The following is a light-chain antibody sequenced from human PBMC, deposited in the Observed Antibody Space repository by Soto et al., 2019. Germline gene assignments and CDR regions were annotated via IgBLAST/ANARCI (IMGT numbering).Light chain of an antibody. CDR2: DAS. CDR1: QNVYNN. V-gene: IGKV3-15*01. CDR3: QQCRKWPLT. Sequence: EIVMTQSPPTLYKSPWDGANLSCKAGQNVYNNLAWYQQRPGQPPRLLIYDASTRASGISARFSGSGYGTEFTLTISSLQSEDFAVYFSQQCRKWPLTFGGGTKVDIK. J-gene: IGKJ4*01.